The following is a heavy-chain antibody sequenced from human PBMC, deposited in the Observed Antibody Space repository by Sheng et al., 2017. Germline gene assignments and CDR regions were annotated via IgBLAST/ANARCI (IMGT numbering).Heavy chain of an antibody. Sequence: EVQLVESGGGLVKPGGSLRLSCAASGFTFSSYSMNWVRQAPGKGLEWVSSISSSSSYIYYADSVKGRFTISRDNAKNSLYLQMNSLRAEDTAVYYCARGYNWNVGAFDIWGQGTMVTVSS. CDR2: ISSSSSYI. J-gene: IGHJ3*02. V-gene: IGHV3-21*01. CDR3: ARGYNWNVGAFDI. CDR1: GFTFSSYS. D-gene: IGHD1-20*01.